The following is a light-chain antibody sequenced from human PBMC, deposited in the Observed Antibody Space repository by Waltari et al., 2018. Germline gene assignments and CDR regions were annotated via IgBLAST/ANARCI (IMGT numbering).Light chain of an antibody. Sequence: DIVMTPYPLFLPVTPGEPASISCRSSQSLLHSYGYNYLVWYLTKPGQSPQLLIYLGSNRASGVPERFIGSGSGTDFTLKISRVEAEDVGVYYCMQALETPFTFGPGTKVDIK. CDR1: QSLLHSYGYNY. CDR3: MQALETPFT. J-gene: IGKJ3*01. CDR2: LGS. V-gene: IGKV2-28*01.